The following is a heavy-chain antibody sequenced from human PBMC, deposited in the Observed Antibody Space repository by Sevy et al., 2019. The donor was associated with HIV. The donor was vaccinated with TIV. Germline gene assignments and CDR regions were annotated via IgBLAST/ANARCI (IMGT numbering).Heavy chain of an antibody. J-gene: IGHJ4*01. Sequence: GGSMRLSCAASRFTFKTYWMSWVRQAPGKGLEWVGNIKEDGSAKYYADSVRGRFTISRDNAKNSLYLQMSSLRVEDTAVYYCARDSPGYGGYSYWGQGTLVTVSS. D-gene: IGHD1-26*01. V-gene: IGHV3-7*01. CDR3: ARDSPGYGGYSY. CDR2: IKEDGSAK. CDR1: RFTFKTYW.